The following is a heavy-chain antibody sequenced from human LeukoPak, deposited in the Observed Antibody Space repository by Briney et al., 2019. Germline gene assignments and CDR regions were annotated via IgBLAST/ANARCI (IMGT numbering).Heavy chain of an antibody. D-gene: IGHD4-11*01. CDR3: ARDRLQHYFDY. CDR2: ISGSGDST. J-gene: IGHJ4*02. Sequence: PGGSLRLSCAASGFTFSSYAMNWVRQAPGKGLEWVSVISGSGDSTNYADSVKGRFTISRDNSKNTLCVQMNSLRAEDTAVYFCARDRLQHYFDYWGQGTLVTVSS. V-gene: IGHV3-23*01. CDR1: GFTFSSYA.